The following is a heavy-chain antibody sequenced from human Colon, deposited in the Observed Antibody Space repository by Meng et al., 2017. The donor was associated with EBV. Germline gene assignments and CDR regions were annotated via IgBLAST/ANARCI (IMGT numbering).Heavy chain of an antibody. Sequence: EVQLGESGGGLVHPGGSLRLSCAASGFSFSGYWMHWVRQAPGKGLAWASRINGDGSGTTYADSVKGRFSISRDNAKNTLYLQMNSLRAEDTATYYCARDDASEFDWGQGTLVTVSS. V-gene: IGHV3-74*03. D-gene: IGHD3-10*01. CDR3: ARDDASEFD. J-gene: IGHJ4*02. CDR2: INGDGSGT. CDR1: GFSFSGYW.